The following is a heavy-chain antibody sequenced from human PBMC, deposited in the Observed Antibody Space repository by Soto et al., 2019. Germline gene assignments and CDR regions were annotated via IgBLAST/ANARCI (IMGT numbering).Heavy chain of an antibody. D-gene: IGHD6-19*01. CDR1: GGTFSSYA. Sequence: SVKDSCKASGGTFSSYAISWVRQAPGQGLEWMGGIIPIFGTANYAQKFQGRVTITADESTSTAYMELSSLRSEDTAVYYCARELAVAGPYYYYGMDVWGQGTTVTVSS. CDR2: IIPIFGTA. J-gene: IGHJ6*02. V-gene: IGHV1-69*13. CDR3: ARELAVAGPYYYYGMDV.